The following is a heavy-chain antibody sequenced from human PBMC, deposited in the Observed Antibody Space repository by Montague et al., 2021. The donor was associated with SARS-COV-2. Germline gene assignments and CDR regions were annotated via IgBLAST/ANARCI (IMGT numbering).Heavy chain of an antibody. J-gene: IGHJ4*02. CDR2: LFYSGXS. CDR1: GGSISSSNYY. D-gene: IGHD6-19*01. Sequence: SETRSLTCTVAGGSISSSNYYWGWIRQPPGKGLEWLGSLFYSGXSXYXXXXKSRVTISVDTSKNQFSLRLSSVTAADTAVYYCVAEWLAIYYFDFWGQGTLVTVSS. CDR3: VAEWLAIYYFDF. V-gene: IGHV4-39*01.